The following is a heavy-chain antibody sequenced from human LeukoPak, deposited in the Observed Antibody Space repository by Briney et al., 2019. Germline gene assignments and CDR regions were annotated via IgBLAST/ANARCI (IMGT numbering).Heavy chain of an antibody. J-gene: IGHJ1*01. D-gene: IGHD4-17*01. CDR2: VYSSGIT. CDR3: ARASFGDYSAEYYHR. V-gene: IGHV4-59*11. Sequence: SETLSLTCTVAGGSLSGHYWNWIRQPPGRGLEWIGYVYSSGITNYNPSLKGRVTILVDTSKNQFSLKLNSVTAADTAVYYCARASFGDYSAEYYHRWGLGTRVTVSS. CDR1: GGSLSGHY.